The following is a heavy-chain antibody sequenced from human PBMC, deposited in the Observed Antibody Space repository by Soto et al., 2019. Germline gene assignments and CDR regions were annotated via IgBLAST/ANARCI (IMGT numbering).Heavy chain of an antibody. Sequence: PGGSLRLSCAASGFTLTSYSMSWVRQASGKGLEWVSSISSSSSHIYYADSVKGRFTISRDNARNSLYLQMNSLRAEDTAVYYCVRERGLSSYYGMDVWGQGATVTVS. V-gene: IGHV3-21*01. CDR1: GFTLTSYS. J-gene: IGHJ6*02. CDR2: ISSSSSHI. D-gene: IGHD3-10*01. CDR3: VRERGLSSYYGMDV.